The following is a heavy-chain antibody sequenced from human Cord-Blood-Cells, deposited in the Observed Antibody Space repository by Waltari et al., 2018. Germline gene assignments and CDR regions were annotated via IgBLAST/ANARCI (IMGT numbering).Heavy chain of an antibody. J-gene: IGHJ5*02. CDR2: IYYSGST. D-gene: IGHD2-15*01. CDR3: ARARYCSGGSCYNWFDP. V-gene: IGHV4-59*01. Sequence: QVQLQESGPGLVKPSETLSLTCTVSGGSISSYYWSWIRQPPGKGLEWIGYIYYSGSTNYNPSLKSRVTISVDTSKNQFSLKLSSVTAADTAVYYCARARYCSGGSCYNWFDPWGKGTLVTVSS. CDR1: GGSISSYY.